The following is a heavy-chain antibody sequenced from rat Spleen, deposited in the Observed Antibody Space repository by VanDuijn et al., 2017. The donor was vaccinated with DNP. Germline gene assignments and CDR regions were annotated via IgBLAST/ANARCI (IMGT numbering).Heavy chain of an antibody. D-gene: IGHD3-1*01. J-gene: IGHJ1*01. CDR3: ARGSTSIYWYFDF. V-gene: IGHV5-7*01. CDR2: IIYDGSRN. CDR1: GFTFGNYD. Sequence: EVQLVESGENLVRPGGSLKLSCTVSGFTFGNYDMAWVRQAPKKGLEWVAIIIYDGSRNYYRDSVKGRFTISRVNAENAVYLQMNSLKSEDTATYYCARGSTSIYWYFDFWGPGTMVTVSS.